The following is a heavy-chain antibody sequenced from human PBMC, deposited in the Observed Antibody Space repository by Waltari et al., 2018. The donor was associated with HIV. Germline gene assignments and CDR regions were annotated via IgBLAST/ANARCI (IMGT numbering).Heavy chain of an antibody. CDR2: IKDDGSEK. CDR3: ARIGTFPHNYAIDF. CDR1: GFTFTNYW. Sequence: EVQLMESGGGLVQSGGSLRLSCAAYGFTFTNYWMSWVRQTPGKGLEWVANIKDDGSEKYYMGSVKGRFTISRDNAKNSMFLQMNSLRAEDTAVYYCARIGTFPHNYAIDFWGQGTTVTVSS. D-gene: IGHD1-26*01. V-gene: IGHV3-7*01. J-gene: IGHJ6*02.